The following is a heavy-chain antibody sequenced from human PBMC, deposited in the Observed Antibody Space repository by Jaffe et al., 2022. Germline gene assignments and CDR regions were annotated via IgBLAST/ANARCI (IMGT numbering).Heavy chain of an antibody. CDR1: GYTFTGYY. CDR3: ARDLGLPDYYGSGSYRSQISFYMDV. J-gene: IGHJ6*03. D-gene: IGHD3-10*01. Sequence: QVQLVQSGAEVKKPGASVKVSCKASGYTFTGYYMHWVRQAPGQGLEWMGRINPNSGGTNYAQKFQGRVTMTRDTSISTAYMELSRLRSDDTAVYYCARDLGLPDYYGSGSYRSQISFYMDVWGKGTTVTVSS. CDR2: INPNSGGT. V-gene: IGHV1-2*06.